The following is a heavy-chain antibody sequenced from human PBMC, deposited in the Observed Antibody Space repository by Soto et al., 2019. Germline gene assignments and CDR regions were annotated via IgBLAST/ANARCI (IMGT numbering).Heavy chain of an antibody. D-gene: IGHD5-12*01. CDR2: IYHSAST. CDR3: AGGWLRADY. J-gene: IGHJ4*02. V-gene: IGHV4-30-2*01. CDR1: GGSISSGGYS. Sequence: QLQLQESGSGLVKPSQTLSLTCAVSGGSISSGGYSWSWIRQPPGKGLEWIGYIYHSASTYYHLSLRSRVSISVDRSKNQFSLKLSSVTAADTAVYYCAGGWLRADYWGQGTLVTVSS.